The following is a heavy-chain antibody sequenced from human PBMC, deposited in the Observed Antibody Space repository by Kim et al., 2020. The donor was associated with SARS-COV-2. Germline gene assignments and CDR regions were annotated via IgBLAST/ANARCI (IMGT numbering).Heavy chain of an antibody. V-gene: IGHV3-23*01. Sequence: ADSVQGRFTISRDNSKNTLSLQMNSLGVEDTAVYYCAKEDGSSLTDFFDHWGQGTLVTVSS. D-gene: IGHD6-13*01. J-gene: IGHJ4*02. CDR3: AKEDGSSLTDFFDH.